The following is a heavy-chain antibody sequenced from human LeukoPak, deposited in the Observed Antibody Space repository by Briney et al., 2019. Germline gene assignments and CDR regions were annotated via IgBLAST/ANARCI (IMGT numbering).Heavy chain of an antibody. CDR3: AKTNGYYDL. J-gene: IGHJ4*02. CDR1: GLTLSSNG. CDR2: ISGSGDKT. V-gene: IGHV3-23*01. Sequence: PGGSLRLSCAASGLTLSSNGMSWVRKALGKGLEWVSSISGSGDKTYYADSVKGRFTISRDNSKSTMYLQMNSLRAEDTAVYHCAKTNGYYDLWGQGTLVIVSS. D-gene: IGHD3-22*01.